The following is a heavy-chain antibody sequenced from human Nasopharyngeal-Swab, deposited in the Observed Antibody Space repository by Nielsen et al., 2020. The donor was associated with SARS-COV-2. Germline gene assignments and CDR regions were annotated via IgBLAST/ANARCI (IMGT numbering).Heavy chain of an antibody. J-gene: IGHJ4*02. CDR2: IYPGDSYT. D-gene: IGHD2-15*01. CDR3: ARVGRYCSGGSCYSGY. V-gene: IGHV5-10-1*01. Sequence: GGSLRLSCKGSGYSFTSYWIGWVRQMPGKGLEWMGIIYPGDSYTNYSPSFQGHVTISADKSISTAYLQWSSLKASDTAMYYCARVGRYCSGGSCYSGYWGQGTLVTVSS. CDR1: GYSFTSYW.